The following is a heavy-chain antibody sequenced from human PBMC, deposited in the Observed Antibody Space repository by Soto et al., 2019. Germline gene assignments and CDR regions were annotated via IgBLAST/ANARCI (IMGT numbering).Heavy chain of an antibody. J-gene: IGHJ4*02. CDR1: GFTFSSYA. Sequence: EVQLLESGGGLVQPGGSLRLSCAASGFTFSSYAMSWVRQSPGKGLEWVSAIPGSGTSTYYAGSVKGRFTISRDNSKNTLYLQMNSLTVEDTAVYYCAKIGSSSSVSLPLVLLDYWGQGALVTVSS. CDR3: AKIGSSSSVSLPLVLLDY. V-gene: IGHV3-23*01. CDR2: IPGSGTST. D-gene: IGHD6-6*01.